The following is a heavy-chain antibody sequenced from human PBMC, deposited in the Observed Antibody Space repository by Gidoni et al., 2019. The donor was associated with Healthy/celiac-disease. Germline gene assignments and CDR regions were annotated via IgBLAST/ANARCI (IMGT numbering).Heavy chain of an antibody. V-gene: IGHV4-31*02. Sequence: GKGLEWIGYIYYSGSTYYNPSLKSRVTISVDTSKNQFSLKLSSVTAADTAVYYCARGYCSSTSCPELGSDWYFDLWGRGTLVTVSS. D-gene: IGHD2-2*01. CDR2: IYYSGST. CDR3: ARGYCSSTSCPELGSDWYFDL. J-gene: IGHJ2*01.